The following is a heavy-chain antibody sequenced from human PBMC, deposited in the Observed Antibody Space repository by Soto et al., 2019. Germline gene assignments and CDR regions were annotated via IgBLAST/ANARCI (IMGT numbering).Heavy chain of an antibody. Sequence: GGSLRLSCAASGFTFSSYAMHWVRQAPGKGLEGVAVISFEGSIKYYADSVKGRFTISRDNSKNTVSLQMNSLRAEDTAVYYCARSINSYDSTGPLGHWGQGTLVTVS. J-gene: IGHJ5*02. CDR2: ISFEGSIK. V-gene: IGHV3-30-3*01. D-gene: IGHD3-22*01. CDR3: ARSINSYDSTGPLGH. CDR1: GFTFSSYA.